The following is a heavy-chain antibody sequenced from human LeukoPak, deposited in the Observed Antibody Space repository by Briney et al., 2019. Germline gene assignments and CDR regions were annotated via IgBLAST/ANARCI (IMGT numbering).Heavy chain of an antibody. J-gene: IGHJ3*02. V-gene: IGHV3-74*01. CDR2: INNDGSSI. CDR3: ARDGGAARDDAFDI. CDR1: GFTFSDYW. Sequence: GGSLRLSCAASGFTFSDYWMHWVRQAPGKGLVWVSRINNDGSSISYADSVKGRFTISRDNSKNTLYFQMNSLRAEDTAVYYCARDGGAARDDAFDIWGQGTMVTVSS. D-gene: IGHD6-6*01.